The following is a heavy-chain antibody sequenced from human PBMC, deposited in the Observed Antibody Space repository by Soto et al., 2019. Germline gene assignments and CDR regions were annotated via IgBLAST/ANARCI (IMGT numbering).Heavy chain of an antibody. V-gene: IGHV6-1*01. Sequence: SQTLSLTCVGSGDTVSSNSVAWNWVRQSPSRGLEWLGRTYYRSRWYSDYAVSVRSRIDINADTSKNQVSLQLNSVTPEYTAVYYCARSEEDSDYYYYGMDVCVQGTTVTVSS. J-gene: IGHJ6*02. CDR3: ARSEEDSDYYYYGMDV. CDR2: TYYRSRWYS. CDR1: GDTVSSNSVA. D-gene: IGHD2-15*01.